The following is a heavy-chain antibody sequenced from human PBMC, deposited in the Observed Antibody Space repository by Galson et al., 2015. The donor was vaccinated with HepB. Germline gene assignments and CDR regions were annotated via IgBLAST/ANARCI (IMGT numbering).Heavy chain of an antibody. J-gene: IGHJ4*02. CDR3: TSSLEWLDSLDY. CDR2: IKSKTDGGTT. V-gene: IGHV3-15*01. CDR1: GFTFSNAW. Sequence: SLRLSCAASGFTFSNAWMSWVRQAPGKGLEWVGRIKSKTDGGTTDYAAPVKGRFTISRDDSKNTLYLQMNSLKTEDTAVYYCTSSLEWLDSLDYWGQGTLVTVSS. D-gene: IGHD3-3*01.